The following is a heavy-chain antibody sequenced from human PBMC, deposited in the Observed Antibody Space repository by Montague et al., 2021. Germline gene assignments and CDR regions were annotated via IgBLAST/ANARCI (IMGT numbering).Heavy chain of an antibody. V-gene: IGHV3-23*03. D-gene: IGHD6-13*01. CDR2: IHYGGAI. J-gene: IGHJ4*02. Sequence: SLRPSCAASGFTFSAYGMTWVRQAPGKGLEWVAVIHYGGAIYADSVKGRFTISRDDSKNMLYSQMNSLRAEDTALYYCVKGRSRLDYWGQGTLVTVSS. CDR3: VKGRSRLDY. CDR1: GFTFSAYG.